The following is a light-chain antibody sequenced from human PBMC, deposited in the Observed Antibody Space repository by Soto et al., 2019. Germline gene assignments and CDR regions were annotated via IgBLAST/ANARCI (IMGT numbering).Light chain of an antibody. J-gene: IGLJ2*01. CDR2: RNN. V-gene: IGLV1-47*01. CDR3: AAWDSSLGGPA. Sequence: QSVLTQPPSASATPGQRVTISCSGSDSNIGSKYVYWYQQLPGTAPKLLMYRNNQRPSGVPDRFSGSKSGTSASLAINGLRSEDEADCYCAAWDSSLGGPAFGGGTQLTVL. CDR1: DSNIGSKY.